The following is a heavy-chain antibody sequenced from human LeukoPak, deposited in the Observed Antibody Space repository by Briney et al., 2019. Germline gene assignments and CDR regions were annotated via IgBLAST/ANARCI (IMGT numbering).Heavy chain of an antibody. CDR2: TRNKANSYTT. V-gene: IGHV3-72*01. Sequence: GGSLRLSCAASGFTFSDHYMDWVRQAPGKGLEWVGRTRNKANSYTTEYAASVKGRFTISRDDSKNSLYLQMNSLKTEDTAVYYCARSRRSYYQHWGQGTLVTVSS. CDR3: ARSRRSYYQH. D-gene: IGHD1-26*01. CDR1: GFTFSDHY. J-gene: IGHJ1*01.